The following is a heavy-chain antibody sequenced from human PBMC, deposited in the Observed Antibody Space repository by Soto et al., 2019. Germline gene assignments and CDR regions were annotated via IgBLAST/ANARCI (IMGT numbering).Heavy chain of an antibody. CDR2: IHYSGTT. J-gene: IGHJ4*02. D-gene: IGHD2-8*01. V-gene: IGHV4-59*01. Sequence: PSETLSLTCTVSGTSISSYYWSWIRQPPGKGLEWIANIHYSGTTNYNPSLASRVTLSVDTSKNQFSLKMTSVTAADRAMYFCARYNSYAIDYWGRGSLVTVSS. CDR1: GTSISSYY. CDR3: ARYNSYAIDY.